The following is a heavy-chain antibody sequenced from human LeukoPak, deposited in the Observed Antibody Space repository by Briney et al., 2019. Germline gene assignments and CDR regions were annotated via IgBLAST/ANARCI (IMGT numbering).Heavy chain of an antibody. V-gene: IGHV3-66*04. D-gene: IGHD5-12*01. CDR1: GFTVDKYY. J-gene: IGHJ4*01. CDR2: LFSGGAT. CDR3: ARQGYDSGFDY. Sequence: GGSLRLSCAASGFTVDKYYMTWVRQAPGRGLEWVSDLFSGGATYYADSVKDRFSISRDDSKNTLSLQMNSLRGDDTAVYYCARQGYDSGFDYWGHGILVTVSS.